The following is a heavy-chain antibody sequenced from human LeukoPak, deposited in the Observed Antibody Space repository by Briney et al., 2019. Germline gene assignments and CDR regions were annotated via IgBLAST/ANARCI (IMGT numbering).Heavy chain of an antibody. CDR1: GDSISSNTAS. CDR3: ARVFPGADRAFDI. V-gene: IGHV6-1*01. Sequence: SQTLSLTCALSGDSISSNTASWNWIRQSPSRGLEWLGRTYYRSQWSNAYAVSEISRITINPDTSKNQFSLQQNSVTPEDTAVYYCARVFPGADRAFDIWGQGTVVTVSS. CDR2: TYYRSQWSN. J-gene: IGHJ3*02. D-gene: IGHD6-6*01.